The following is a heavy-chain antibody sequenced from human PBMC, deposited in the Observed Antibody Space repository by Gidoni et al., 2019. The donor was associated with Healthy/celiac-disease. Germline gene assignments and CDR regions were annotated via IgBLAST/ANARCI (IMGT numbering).Heavy chain of an antibody. CDR1: GFTFSRYE. Sequence: EVQLVESGGGVVQPGGSLRLSCAASGFTFSRYEMNWVRQAPGKGLEWVSYISSSGSTIYYADSVKGRFTISRDNAKNSLYLQMNSLRAEDTAVYYCARGSRGPMIVVVNFDYWGQGTLVTVSS. J-gene: IGHJ4*02. V-gene: IGHV3-48*03. CDR3: ARGSRGPMIVVVNFDY. CDR2: ISSSGSTI. D-gene: IGHD3-22*01.